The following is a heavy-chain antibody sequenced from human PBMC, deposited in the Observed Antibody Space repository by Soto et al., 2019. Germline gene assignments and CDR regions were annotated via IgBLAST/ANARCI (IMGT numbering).Heavy chain of an antibody. CDR3: AKNRLGVGREKYYFDY. J-gene: IGHJ4*02. CDR1: GFTFSSYA. V-gene: IGHV3-23*01. Sequence: GGSLRLSCAASGFTFSSYAMSWVRQAPGKGLEWVSAISGSGGSTYYADSVKGRFTISRDNSKNTLYLQMNSLRAEDTAVYYCAKNRLGVGREKYYFDYWGQGTLVTVSS. D-gene: IGHD1-26*01. CDR2: ISGSGGST.